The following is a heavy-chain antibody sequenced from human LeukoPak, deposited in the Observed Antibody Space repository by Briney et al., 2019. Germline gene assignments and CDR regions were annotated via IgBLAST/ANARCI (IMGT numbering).Heavy chain of an antibody. CDR2: INPNSGGT. CDR1: GYTFTGYY. V-gene: IGHV1-2*02. Sequence: ASVKVSCTASGYTFTGYYMHWVRQAPGQGLEWMGWINPNSGGTNYAQKFQGGVTMTRDTSISTAYMELSRLGSDDTAVYYCARGERRITMVRGALYYFDYWGQGTLVTVSS. CDR3: ARGERRITMVRGALYYFDY. J-gene: IGHJ4*02. D-gene: IGHD3-10*01.